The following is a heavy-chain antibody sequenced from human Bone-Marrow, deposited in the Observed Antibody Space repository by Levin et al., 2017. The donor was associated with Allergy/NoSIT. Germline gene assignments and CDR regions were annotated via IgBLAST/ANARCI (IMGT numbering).Heavy chain of an antibody. D-gene: IGHD3-22*01. CDR2: ISGSGGST. Sequence: GASVKVSCAASGFTFSSYAMSWVRQAPGKGLEWVSAISGSGGSTYYADSVKGRFTISRDNSKNTLYLQMNSLRAEDTAVYYCAKDGYYDSSGYYYYYYGMDGWGQGTTVTVSS. J-gene: IGHJ6*02. CDR1: GFTFSSYA. V-gene: IGHV3-23*01. CDR3: AKDGYYDSSGYYYYYYGMDG.